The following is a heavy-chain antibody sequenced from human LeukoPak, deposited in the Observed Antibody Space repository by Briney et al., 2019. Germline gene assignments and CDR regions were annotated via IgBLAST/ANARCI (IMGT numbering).Heavy chain of an antibody. CDR2: INHSGST. CDR3: ARGRYCSADICSGGDAFDI. CDR1: GGSFSGYY. D-gene: IGHD2-15*01. J-gene: IGHJ3*02. V-gene: IGHV4-34*01. Sequence: SETLSLTCAVYGGSFSGYYWSWIRQPPGKGLEWIGEINHSGSTNYNPSLKSRVTMSVDTSKNQFSLKLSSVIAADTAVYYCARGRYCSADICSGGDAFDIWGQGTMVSVSS.